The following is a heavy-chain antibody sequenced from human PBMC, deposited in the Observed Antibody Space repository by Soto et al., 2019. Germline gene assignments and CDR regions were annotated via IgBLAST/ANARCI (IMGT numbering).Heavy chain of an antibody. CDR2: IYYSGST. CDR1: GGSISSSSYY. CDR3: ARMGTYHVPFDY. V-gene: IGHV4-39*01. D-gene: IGHD7-27*01. Sequence: QLQLQESGPGLVKPSETLSLTCTVSGGSISSSSYYWGWIRQPPGKGLEWIGSIYYSGSTYYNPSLKSRVTISIYTSKNQCSLKLSSVTAADTAVYYCARMGTYHVPFDYWVQGTLVTVSS. J-gene: IGHJ4*02.